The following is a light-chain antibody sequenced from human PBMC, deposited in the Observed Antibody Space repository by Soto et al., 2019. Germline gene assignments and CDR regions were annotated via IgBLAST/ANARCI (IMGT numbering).Light chain of an antibody. Sequence: IVMTQTPATLSVSPGDRVTLSYKASRSVRSNLAWYQQRPGQAPRLLVYGASSRATGIPDRFSGSGSWTDFTRTISRLEPEDFALYYCQQYGSSPRTFGQVTKVDIK. CDR2: GAS. J-gene: IGKJ1*01. V-gene: IGKV3-20*01. CDR1: RSVRSN. CDR3: QQYGSSPRT.